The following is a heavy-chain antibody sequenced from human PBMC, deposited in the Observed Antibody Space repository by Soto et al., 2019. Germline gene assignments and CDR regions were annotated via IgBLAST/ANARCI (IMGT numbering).Heavy chain of an antibody. V-gene: IGHV3-48*01. CDR3: ATVVEASRVALDS. CDR1: GFIFSRYN. D-gene: IGHD2-21*01. Sequence: EVQLVESGGGLAQPGGSLRLSCAASGFIFSRYNMNWVRQAPGKGPEWVSYISGSSSSIYYAASVKGRFTISRDNPMNLIFLKMDSLRAAVTAVYYCATVVEASRVALDSWGQGTPVTVPS. J-gene: IGHJ4*02. CDR2: ISGSSSSI.